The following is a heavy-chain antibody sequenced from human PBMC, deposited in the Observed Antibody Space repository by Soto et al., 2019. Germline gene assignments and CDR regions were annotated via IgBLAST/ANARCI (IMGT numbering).Heavy chain of an antibody. D-gene: IGHD3-22*01. Sequence: PSETLSLTCTVSGASVGSGSFYWSWIRQPPGKGLEWIGYVFFSGSTNYNPSLKSRVTISIDTSKNQFSLKLISVTAADTAVYYCARVSTYYFDSSGSYTSDYRGQGTLVTVSS. CDR3: ARVSTYYFDSSGSYTSDY. CDR1: GASVGSGSFY. J-gene: IGHJ4*02. CDR2: VFFSGST. V-gene: IGHV4-61*01.